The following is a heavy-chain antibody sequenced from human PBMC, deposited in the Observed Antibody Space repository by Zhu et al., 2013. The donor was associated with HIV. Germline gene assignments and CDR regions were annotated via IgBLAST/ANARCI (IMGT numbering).Heavy chain of an antibody. J-gene: IGHJ6*02. V-gene: IGHV4-38-2*01. CDR2: IYHSGST. Sequence: QVQLQESGPGLVKPSETLSLTCAVSGYSISSGYYWGWIRQPPGKGLEWIGSIYHSGSTYYNPSLKSRVTISVDTSKNQFSLKLSSVTAADTAVYYCARGGLSPYYYYGMDVWGQGTTGHRLL. CDR1: GYSISSGYY. D-gene: IGHD6-25*01. CDR3: ARGGLSPYYYYGMDV.